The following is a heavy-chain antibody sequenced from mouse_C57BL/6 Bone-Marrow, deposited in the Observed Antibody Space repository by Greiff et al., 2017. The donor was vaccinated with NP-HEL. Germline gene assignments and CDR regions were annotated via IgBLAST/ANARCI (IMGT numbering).Heavy chain of an antibody. J-gene: IGHJ2*01. D-gene: IGHD2-4*01. V-gene: IGHV5-12*01. CDR1: GFTFSDYY. CDR3: ARSSTMIPDFDY. Sequence: EVKVVESGGGLVQPGGSLKLSCAASGFTFSDYYMYWVRQTPEKRLEWVAYISNGGGSTYYPDTVKGRFTISRDNAKNTLYLQMSRLKSEDTAMYYCARSSTMIPDFDYWGQGTTLTVSS. CDR2: ISNGGGST.